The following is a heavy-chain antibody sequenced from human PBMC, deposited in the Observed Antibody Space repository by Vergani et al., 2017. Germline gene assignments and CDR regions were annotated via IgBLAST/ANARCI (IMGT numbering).Heavy chain of an antibody. D-gene: IGHD3-10*01. J-gene: IGHJ3*02. CDR2: INPNSGGT. Sequence: QVQLVQSGAEVKKPGASVKVSCKASGYTFTGYYMHWVRQAPGQGLEWMGWINPNSGGTNYAQKFQGRVTMTRDTSISTAYMELSRLRSDDTAVYYCARGGSRWFGELMYDAFDIWGQGTMVTVSS. CDR3: ARGGSRWFGELMYDAFDI. CDR1: GYTFTGYY. V-gene: IGHV1-2*02.